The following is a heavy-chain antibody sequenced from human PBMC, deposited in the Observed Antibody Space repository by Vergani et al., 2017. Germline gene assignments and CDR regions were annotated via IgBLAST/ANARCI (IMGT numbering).Heavy chain of an antibody. CDR2: IIPIFGTA. CDR3: ASLQVSGYRGTAGDY. CDR1: GGTFSSYA. V-gene: IGHV1-69*14. Sequence: QVQLVQSGAEVKKPGSSVKVSCKASGGTFSSYAISWVRQAPGQGLEWMGGIIPIFGTANYAQKFQGRVTMTADTSTNTAYMELRSLRSEDTAVYYCASLQVSGYRGTAGDYWGQGTLVTVSS. D-gene: IGHD5-12*01. J-gene: IGHJ4*01.